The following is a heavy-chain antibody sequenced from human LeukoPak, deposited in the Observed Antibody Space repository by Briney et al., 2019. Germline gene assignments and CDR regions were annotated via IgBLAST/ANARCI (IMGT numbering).Heavy chain of an antibody. Sequence: GGSLRLSCAASGFIFSDSAIHWVRQASGKGLEWVGRIRSKANSYATAYAASVKGRFTISRDDSKNTAYLQMNSLKTEDTAVYYCARVGSTAMVSFDYWGQGTLVTVSS. J-gene: IGHJ4*02. CDR2: IRSKANSYAT. CDR3: ARVGSTAMVSFDY. CDR1: GFIFSDSA. V-gene: IGHV3-73*01. D-gene: IGHD5-18*01.